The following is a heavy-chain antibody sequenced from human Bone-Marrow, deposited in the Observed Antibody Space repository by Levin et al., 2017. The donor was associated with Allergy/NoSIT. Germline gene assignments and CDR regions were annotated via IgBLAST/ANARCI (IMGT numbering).Heavy chain of an antibody. V-gene: IGHV3-74*01. J-gene: IGHJ3*01. Sequence: GGSLRLSCAASGFMFSSYWMHWIRQAPGKGLVWVSRLNSDGRTSTYADSVKGRFTISRDNAKNTLYLQLNSLRAEDTALYYCARGDRSSGEAFDLWGQGTMVTVSS. CDR1: GFMFSSYW. D-gene: IGHD3-16*01. CDR2: LNSDGRTS. CDR3: ARGDRSSGEAFDL.